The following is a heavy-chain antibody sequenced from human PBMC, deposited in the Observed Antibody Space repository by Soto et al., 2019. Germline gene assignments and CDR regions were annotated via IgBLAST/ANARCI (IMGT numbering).Heavy chain of an antibody. CDR2: IYYTGGT. CDR1: CRTICSNY. J-gene: IGHJ2*01. V-gene: IGHV4-59*13. CDR3: ARDLGYLGLWYSDL. Sequence: XTQSLMTTVSCRTICSNYWSCIRQCPGKGLEWLGYIYYTGGTKYNPSLKSRVTISVDTSKRQFSLKLNSVTAADTGVYYCARDLGYLGLWYSDLWGRGTRVT. D-gene: IGHD5-12*01.